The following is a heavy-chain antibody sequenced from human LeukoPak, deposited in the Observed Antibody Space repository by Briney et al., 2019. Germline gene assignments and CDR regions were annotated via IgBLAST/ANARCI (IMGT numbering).Heavy chain of an antibody. J-gene: IGHJ4*02. V-gene: IGHV3-48*03. CDR1: GFTFSSYE. Sequence: GGSLRLSCAASGFTFSSYEMNWVRQAPGKGLEWVSYISSSGSNIKYADSVKGRFTISRGHAKNSVYLQMNSLRAEDTAVYYCAGTYYADFGTTYSLDYWGQGTLVTVSS. CDR3: AGTYYADFGTTYSLDY. CDR2: ISSSGSNI. D-gene: IGHD4/OR15-4a*01.